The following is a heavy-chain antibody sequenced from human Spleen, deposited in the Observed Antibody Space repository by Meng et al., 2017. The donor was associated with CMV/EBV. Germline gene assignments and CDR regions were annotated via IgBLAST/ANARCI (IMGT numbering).Heavy chain of an antibody. V-gene: IGHV4-31*02. CDR2: VYHSGSS. D-gene: IGHD3-3*01. J-gene: IGHJ4*02. CDR3: ARMSRSSSYWGGDYFDY. CDR1: FSSGRYF. Sequence: FSSGRYFWGWVRQHPEKGLGWIAYVYHSGSSEYNSSLKSRVSISMDKSRSLISLKLTSVTGADTAVYFCARMSRSSSYWGGDYFDYWGQGTLVTVSS.